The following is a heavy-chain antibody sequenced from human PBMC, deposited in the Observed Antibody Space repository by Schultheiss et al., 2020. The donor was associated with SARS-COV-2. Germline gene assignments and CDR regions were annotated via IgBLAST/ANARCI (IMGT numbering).Heavy chain of an antibody. Sequence: SETLSLTCAVSGGSISSSNWWSWVRQPPGKGLEWIGYIYYRGNTNYNPSLKSRVTISVDTSKTQFSLRLSSVTAADTAVYYCARDRIYYDSSGYYSDAFDIWGQGKMVTVSS. CDR3: ARDRIYYDSSGYYSDAFDI. D-gene: IGHD3-22*01. CDR1: GGSISSSNW. CDR2: IYYRGNT. J-gene: IGHJ3*02. V-gene: IGHV4-4*02.